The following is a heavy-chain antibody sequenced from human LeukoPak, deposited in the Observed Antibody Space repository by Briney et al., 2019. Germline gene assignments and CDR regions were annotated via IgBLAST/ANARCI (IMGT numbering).Heavy chain of an antibody. Sequence: PGGSLRLSCAASGFTFSSYSMNWVRQAPGKGLEWVSYISSSSSTIYYADSVKGRLTISRDNAKNSLYLQMNSLRAEDTAVYYCARVPGYSSSSGGWGQGTLVTVSS. V-gene: IGHV3-48*01. J-gene: IGHJ4*02. D-gene: IGHD6-6*01. CDR2: ISSSSSTI. CDR3: ARVPGYSSSSGG. CDR1: GFTFSSYS.